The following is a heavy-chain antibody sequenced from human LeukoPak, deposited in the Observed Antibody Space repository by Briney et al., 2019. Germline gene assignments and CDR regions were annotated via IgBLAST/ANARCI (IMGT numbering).Heavy chain of an antibody. CDR3: ARGRYSSGWYKEKTWFDP. J-gene: IGHJ5*02. CDR2: INHSGST. Sequence: SETLSLTCAVYGGSFSGYYWSWIRQPPGKGLEWIGEINHSGSTNYNPSLKSRVTISVDTSKNQVSLRLTSVTAADTAVYYCARGRYSSGWYKEKTWFDPWGQGILVTVSS. D-gene: IGHD6-19*01. V-gene: IGHV4-34*01. CDR1: GGSFSGYY.